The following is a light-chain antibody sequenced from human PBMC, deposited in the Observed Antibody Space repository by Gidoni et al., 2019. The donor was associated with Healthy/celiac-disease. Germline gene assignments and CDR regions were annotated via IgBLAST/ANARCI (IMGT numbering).Light chain of an antibody. CDR2: DAS. J-gene: IGKJ4*01. V-gene: IGKV3-11*01. CDR3: QQRSNWPLT. CDR1: QSVSSY. Sequence: VLSPSPATLSLSAEERATLSCRASQSVSSYLAWYQQKPGQAPRLLIYDASNSATGIPARFRGSGCGTDFTLTISSIEPEDVEVYYCQQRSNWPLTFGGGTKVEIK.